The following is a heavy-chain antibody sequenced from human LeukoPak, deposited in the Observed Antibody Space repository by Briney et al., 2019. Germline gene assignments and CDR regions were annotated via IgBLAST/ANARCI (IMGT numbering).Heavy chain of an antibody. Sequence: GGSLRLSCAASGFTFSSYSMSWVRQAPGKGLEWVPAISGSGGSTYYADSVKGRFTISRDNAKNSLYLQMNSLRAEDTAVYYCAELGITMIGGVWGKGTTVTISS. V-gene: IGHV3-23*01. CDR1: GFTFSSYS. J-gene: IGHJ6*04. D-gene: IGHD3-10*02. CDR3: AELGITMIGGV. CDR2: ISGSGGST.